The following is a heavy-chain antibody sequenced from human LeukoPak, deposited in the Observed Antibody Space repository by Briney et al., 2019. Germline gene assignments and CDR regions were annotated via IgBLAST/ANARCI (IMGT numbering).Heavy chain of an antibody. J-gene: IGHJ5*02. V-gene: IGHV4-59*01. CDR2: IYYSGST. CDR3: ARQSGDYDSSGYYPNWFDP. CDR1: GSSISSYY. Sequence: ASETLSLTCTVSGSSISSYYWSWIRQPPGKGLEWIGYIYYSGSTNYNPSLKSRVTISVDTSKNQFSLKLSSVTAADTAVYYCARQSGDYDSSGYYPNWFDPWGQGTLVTVSS. D-gene: IGHD3-22*01.